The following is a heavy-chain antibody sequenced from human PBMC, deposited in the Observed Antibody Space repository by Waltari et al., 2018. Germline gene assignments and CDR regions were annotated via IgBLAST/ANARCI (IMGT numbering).Heavy chain of an antibody. V-gene: IGHV3-33*06. J-gene: IGHJ6*02. CDR1: VLTCRSSG. CDR3: AKDKEDSLGIAAGRGMDV. CDR2: IWYDGSNK. D-gene: IGHD6-13*01. Sequence: QVQPVESGGGVVQPGRSLRLSCVASVLTCRSSGRPWVRRARCKGLERVEVIWYDGSNKYYADSVKGRFTISRDNSKNTLYLQMNSLRAEDTAVYYCAKDKEDSLGIAAGRGMDVWGQGTTVTVSS.